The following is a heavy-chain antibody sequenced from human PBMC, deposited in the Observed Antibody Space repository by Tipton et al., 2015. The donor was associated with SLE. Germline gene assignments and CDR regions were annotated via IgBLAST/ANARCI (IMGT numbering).Heavy chain of an antibody. V-gene: IGHV4-34*01. Sequence: LRLSCAVYGGSFSGYYWSWIRQPPGKGLEWIGEINHSGSTNYNPPLKSRVTISVDTSKHQFSLKLSSVTAADTAVYYCARHCYEIVVVPAATLYGGWFDPWGQGTLVTVSS. J-gene: IGHJ5*02. CDR3: ARHCYEIVVVPAATLYGGWFDP. CDR2: INHSGST. D-gene: IGHD2-2*01. CDR1: GGSFSGYY.